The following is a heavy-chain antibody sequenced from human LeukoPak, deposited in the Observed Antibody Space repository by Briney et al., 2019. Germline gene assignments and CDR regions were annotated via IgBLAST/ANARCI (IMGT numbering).Heavy chain of an antibody. J-gene: IGHJ4*02. D-gene: IGHD3-22*01. CDR3: AKAGTIVVVFFDY. V-gene: IGHV3-23*01. CDR1: GFTFSSYA. Sequence: SGGSLRLSCAASGFTFSSYAMSWVRQAPGKGLEWVSAISGSGGSTYYADSVKGRFTISRDNSKNTLYLQMNSLRAEDTAVYYCAKAGTIVVVFFDYWGQGTLVTVSS. CDR2: ISGSGGST.